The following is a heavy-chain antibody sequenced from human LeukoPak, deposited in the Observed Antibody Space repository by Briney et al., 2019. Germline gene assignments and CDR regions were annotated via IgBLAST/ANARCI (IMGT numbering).Heavy chain of an antibody. CDR2: INPNSGGT. D-gene: IGHD3-16*02. CDR3: ARWELGELSSRRKYYYYYYMDV. Sequence: EASVKVSCKASGYTFTGYYMHWVRQAPGQGLEWMGRINPNSGGTNYAQKFQGRVTMTRDTSISTAYMELSRLRSDDTAVYYCARWELGELSSRRKYYYYYYMDVWGKGTTVTVSS. V-gene: IGHV1-2*06. CDR1: GYTFTGYY. J-gene: IGHJ6*03.